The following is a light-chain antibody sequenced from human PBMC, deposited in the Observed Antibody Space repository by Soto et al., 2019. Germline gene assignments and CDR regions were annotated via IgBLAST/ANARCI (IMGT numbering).Light chain of an antibody. CDR1: RGISSW. V-gene: IGKV1-5*01. CDR2: DAS. J-gene: IGKJ3*01. CDR3: QQYDSYSLT. Sequence: IQMTQTPSTLSASVGDRVTITCRASRGISSWLAWFQQKPGKAPKLLIYDASSLESGVPSRFSGSGSGTEFTLTITSLQPDDFATYFCQQYDSYSLTFGPATKLDIK.